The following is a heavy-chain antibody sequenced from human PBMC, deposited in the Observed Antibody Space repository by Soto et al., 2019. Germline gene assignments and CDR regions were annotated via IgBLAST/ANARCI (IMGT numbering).Heavy chain of an antibody. CDR2: VYPRDSDT. J-gene: IGHJ4*02. D-gene: IGHD2-15*01. CDR3: ARPPLPGYSIHFNS. CDR1: GYIFTYYW. Sequence: LGESLKISCKASGYIFTYYWIVWVRQMPGKGLEWMGIVYPRDSDTRYSPSFQGQVTISADRSTGTAFLQWRSLKASDTALYYCARPPLPGYSIHFNSWGQGTLVTVSS. V-gene: IGHV5-51*01.